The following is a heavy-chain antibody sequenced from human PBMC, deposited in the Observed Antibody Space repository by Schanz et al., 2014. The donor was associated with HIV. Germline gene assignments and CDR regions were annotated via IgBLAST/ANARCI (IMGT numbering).Heavy chain of an antibody. CDR1: GFTFSSYG. V-gene: IGHV3-33*06. D-gene: IGHD2-2*01. CDR2: LWYDGSNK. CDR3: AKNDGRVVPAAILHY. Sequence: QVQLVESGGGVVQPGRSLRLSCAASGFTFSSYGMHWVRQAPGKGVEWVAVLWYDGSNKYYADSVKGRFTISRDNSKNTLYLQMNSLRAEDTAVYYCAKNDGRVVPAAILHYWGQGTLVTVSS. J-gene: IGHJ4*02.